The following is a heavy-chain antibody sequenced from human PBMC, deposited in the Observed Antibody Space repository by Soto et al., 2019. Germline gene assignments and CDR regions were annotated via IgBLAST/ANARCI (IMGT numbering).Heavy chain of an antibody. D-gene: IGHD2-15*01. CDR1: GFTFSSYA. CDR2: ISGSGGST. Sequence: GGSLRLSCAASGFTFSSYAMSWVRQAPGKGLEWVSAISGSGGSTYYADSVKGRFTISRDNSKNTLYLQMNSLRAEDTAVYYCAKQIGYCSGGSCYGTFDPWGQGTLVTVSS. CDR3: AKQIGYCSGGSCYGTFDP. V-gene: IGHV3-23*01. J-gene: IGHJ5*02.